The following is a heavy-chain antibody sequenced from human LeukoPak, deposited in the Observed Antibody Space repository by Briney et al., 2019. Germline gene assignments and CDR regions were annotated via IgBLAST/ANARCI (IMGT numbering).Heavy chain of an antibody. J-gene: IGHJ4*02. Sequence: GASVKVSCKASGYTFIGYYMHWVRQAPGQGLEWMGWINPNSGGTNYAQKSQGRVTMTRDTSISTAYMELSRLGSDDTAVYYCARGPIAAAGTLDYWGQGTLVTVSS. CDR2: INPNSGGT. CDR1: GYTFIGYY. CDR3: ARGPIAAAGTLDY. V-gene: IGHV1-2*02. D-gene: IGHD6-13*01.